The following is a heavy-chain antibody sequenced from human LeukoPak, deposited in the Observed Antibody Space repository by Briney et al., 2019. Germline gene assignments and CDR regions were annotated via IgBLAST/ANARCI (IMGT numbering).Heavy chain of an antibody. Sequence: SETLSLTCTVSGGSISSYYWSWIRQPPGKGLEWIGYIYYSGSTHYNPSLKSRVTISVDTSKIQFSPKLSSVTAADTAVYYCARDRKGMAASGLYYYYGMDVWGQGTTVSVSS. D-gene: IGHD6-13*01. CDR2: IYYSGST. CDR3: ARDRKGMAASGLYYYYGMDV. V-gene: IGHV4-59*01. CDR1: GGSISSYY. J-gene: IGHJ6*02.